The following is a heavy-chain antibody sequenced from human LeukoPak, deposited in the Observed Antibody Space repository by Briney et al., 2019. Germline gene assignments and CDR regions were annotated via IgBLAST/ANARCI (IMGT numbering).Heavy chain of an antibody. CDR2: IRYDGSNK. V-gene: IGHV3-30*02. D-gene: IGHD3-3*01. CDR3: AKVLGSTFGVDLHDY. CDR1: GFTFSGYG. J-gene: IGHJ4*02. Sequence: PGGSLRLSCAASGFTFSGYGMHWVRQAPGKGLEWVAFIRYDGSNKYYADSVKGRFTISRDNSKNTLYLQMNSLRAEDTAVYYCAKVLGSTFGVDLHDYWGQGTLVTVSS.